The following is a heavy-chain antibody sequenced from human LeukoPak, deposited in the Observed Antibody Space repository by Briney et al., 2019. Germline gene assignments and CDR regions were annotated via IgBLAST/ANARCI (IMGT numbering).Heavy chain of an antibody. J-gene: IGHJ3*02. CDR1: GGSISSYY. D-gene: IGHD6-13*01. CDR2: IYYSGST. Sequence: SETLSLTCTVSGGSISSYYWSWIRQPPGKGLEWIGYIYYSGSTNYNPSLKSRVTISVDTSKNQFSLKLSSVTAADTAVYYCARHLAAAGILDAFDIWGQGTMVTVSS. CDR3: ARHLAAAGILDAFDI. V-gene: IGHV4-59*08.